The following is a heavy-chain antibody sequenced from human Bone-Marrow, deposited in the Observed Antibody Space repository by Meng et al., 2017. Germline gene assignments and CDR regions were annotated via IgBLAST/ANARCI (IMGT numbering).Heavy chain of an antibody. CDR3: ARGSNWFDP. CDR2: INPNSGGT. CDR1: GYTFTGYY. V-gene: IGHV1-2*06. Sequence: VQLGQSGAEVKKPGASVKVSCKASGYTFTGYYMHWVRQAPGQGLEWMGRINPNSGGTNYAQKFQGRVTMTRNTSISTAYMELSSLRSEGTAVYYCARGSNWFDPWGQGTLVTVSS. J-gene: IGHJ5*02.